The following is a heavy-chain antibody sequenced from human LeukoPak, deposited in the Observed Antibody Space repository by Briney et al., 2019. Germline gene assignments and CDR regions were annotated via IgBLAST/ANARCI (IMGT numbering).Heavy chain of an antibody. J-gene: IGHJ4*02. Sequence: PGGSLRLSCTASGFTFGDYAMSWFRQAPGEGLEWVGFIRSKAHGGTTEYAASVKGRFTISRDDSKSIAYLQMDSLKTEGTAVYYCTRAGRYCSGGSCYSFYWGQGTLVTVSS. D-gene: IGHD2-15*01. CDR3: TRAGRYCSGGSCYSFY. V-gene: IGHV3-49*03. CDR1: GFTFGDYA. CDR2: IRSKAHGGTT.